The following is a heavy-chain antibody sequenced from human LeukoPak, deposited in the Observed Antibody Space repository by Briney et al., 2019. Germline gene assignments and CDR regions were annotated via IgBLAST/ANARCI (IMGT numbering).Heavy chain of an antibody. V-gene: IGHV4-34*01. D-gene: IGHD6-6*01. CDR2: INHSGSI. CDR3: ARASTRVAARLGDY. Sequence: SETLSLTCAVYGGSFSGYYWSWIRQPPGKGLEWIGEINHSGSINYNPSLKSRVTISVDTSKNQFSLKLSSVTAADTAVYYCARASTRVAARLGDYWGQGTLVTVSS. CDR1: GGSFSGYY. J-gene: IGHJ4*02.